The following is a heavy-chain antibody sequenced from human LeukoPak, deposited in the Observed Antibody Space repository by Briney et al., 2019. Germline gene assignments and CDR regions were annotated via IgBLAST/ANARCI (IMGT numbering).Heavy chain of an antibody. CDR2: ISAYNGNT. D-gene: IGHD4-23*01. CDR1: GYTFTSYG. V-gene: IGHV1-18*01. J-gene: IGHJ5*02. Sequence: ASVKVSCKASGYTFTSYGISWVRQAPGQGLEWMGWISAYNGNTNYAQKLQGRVTMTTDTSTSTAYMELRSLRSDDTAVYYCAKDQPSTYGGSYYDPWGRGTLVTVSS. CDR3: AKDQPSTYGGSYYDP.